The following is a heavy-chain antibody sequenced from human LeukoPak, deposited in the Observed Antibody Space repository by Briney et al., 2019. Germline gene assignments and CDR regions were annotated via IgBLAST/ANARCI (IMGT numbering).Heavy chain of an antibody. D-gene: IGHD2-2*01. Sequence: GVSLRLFCAASGFTFSSYSMNWVRQARGKGLEWVSYISSSSTIYYADSVKGRFTISRDNAKNSLYLQMNSLRAEDTAVYYCARQSFQGIVVVPAASDCWGQGTLVTVSS. CDR1: GFTFSSYS. J-gene: IGHJ4*02. V-gene: IGHV3-48*01. CDR3: ARQSFQGIVVVPAASDC. CDR2: ISSSSTI.